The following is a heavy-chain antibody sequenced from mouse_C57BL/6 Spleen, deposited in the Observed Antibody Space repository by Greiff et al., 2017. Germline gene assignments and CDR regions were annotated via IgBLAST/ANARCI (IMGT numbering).Heavy chain of an antibody. J-gene: IGHJ3*01. D-gene: IGHD2-5*01. CDR1: GYTFTSYW. CDR2: IDPSDSYT. V-gene: IGHV1-69*01. CDR3: ARSHYYSNYER. Sequence: VQLQQPGAELVMPGASVKLSCKASGYTFTSYWMHWVKQRPGQGLEWIGEIDPSDSYTNYHQKFKGKSTLTVDKSSSTAYMQLSSLTSEDSAVYYGARSHYYSNYERWGQGTLVTVSA.